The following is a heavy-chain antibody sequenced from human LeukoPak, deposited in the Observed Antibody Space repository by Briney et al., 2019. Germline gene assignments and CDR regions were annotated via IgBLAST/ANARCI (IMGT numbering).Heavy chain of an antibody. CDR2: ISYDGSNK. J-gene: IGHJ4*02. Sequence: PGGSLRLSCAASGFTFSSYAMHWVRQAPGKGLEWVAVISYDGSNKYYADSVKGRFTISRDNSKNTLYLQMNSLRAEDTAMYYCARNFVVVVESYYDSSGPDYWGQRTLVTVSS. CDR3: ARNFVVVVESYYDSSGPDY. D-gene: IGHD3-22*01. V-gene: IGHV3-30*04. CDR1: GFTFSSYA.